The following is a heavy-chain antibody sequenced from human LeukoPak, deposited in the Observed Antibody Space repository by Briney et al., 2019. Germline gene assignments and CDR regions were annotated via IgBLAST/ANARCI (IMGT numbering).Heavy chain of an antibody. J-gene: IGHJ5*02. CDR2: ISAYNGNT. CDR1: GYTFTSYG. CDR3: AQAPDYYGSGSYRNWFDP. V-gene: IGHV1-18*01. Sequence: ASVKVSCKASGYTFTSYGISWVRQAPGQGLEWMGWISAYNGNTNYAQKLQGRVTMTTDTSTSTAYMELRSLRSDDTAVYYCAQAPDYYGSGSYRNWFDPWGQGTLVTVSS. D-gene: IGHD3-10*01.